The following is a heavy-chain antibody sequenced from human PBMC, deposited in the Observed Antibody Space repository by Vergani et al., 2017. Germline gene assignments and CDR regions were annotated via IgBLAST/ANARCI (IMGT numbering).Heavy chain of an antibody. CDR2: INHSGSN. CDR1: GGSFSGYY. Sequence: QVQLQQWGAGLLKPSETLSLTCAVYGGSFSGYYWSWIRQPPGKGLEWIGEINHSGSNNYNPSLKSRVTISVDTSKNQFSLKLRSVTAADTAVLYCARAYCGGDCYSTGPRIWYFDLWGRGTLVTVSS. CDR3: ARAYCGGDCYSTGPRIWYFDL. D-gene: IGHD2-21*02. J-gene: IGHJ2*01. V-gene: IGHV4-34*01.